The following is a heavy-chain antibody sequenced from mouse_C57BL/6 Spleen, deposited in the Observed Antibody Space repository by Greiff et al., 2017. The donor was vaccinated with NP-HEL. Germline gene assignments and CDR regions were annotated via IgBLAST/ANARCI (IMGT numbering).Heavy chain of an antibody. Sequence: VQLQQSGTELVKPGASVKLSCKASGYTFTSYWMHWVKQRPGQGLEWIGNINPSNGGTNYNEKFKSKATLTVDISSSTAYMQLSSLTSEDSAVYYCARSDYYGSKDGFAYWGQGTLVTVSA. J-gene: IGHJ3*01. CDR2: INPSNGGT. CDR3: ARSDYYGSKDGFAY. D-gene: IGHD1-1*01. CDR1: GYTFTSYW. V-gene: IGHV1-53*01.